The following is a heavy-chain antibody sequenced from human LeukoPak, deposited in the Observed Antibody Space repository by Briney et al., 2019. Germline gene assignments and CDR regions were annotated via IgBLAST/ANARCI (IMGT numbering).Heavy chain of an antibody. J-gene: IGHJ3*02. Sequence: SETLSLTCTVSGGPISSYYWSWIRQPPGKGLEWIGYIYYSGSTNYNPSLKSRVTISVDTSKNQFSLKLSSVTAADTAVYYCARDVDCRGGSCYSHAFDIWGQGTMVTVSS. CDR2: IYYSGST. V-gene: IGHV4-59*01. CDR3: ARDVDCRGGSCYSHAFDI. D-gene: IGHD2-15*01. CDR1: GGPISSYY.